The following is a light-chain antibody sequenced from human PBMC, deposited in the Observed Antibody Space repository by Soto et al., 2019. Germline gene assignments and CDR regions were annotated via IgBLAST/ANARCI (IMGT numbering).Light chain of an antibody. J-gene: IGKJ1*01. V-gene: IGKV3-15*01. CDR1: QSVSSN. Sequence: EVVMPQSPVTLSLSPGERAPLSCRASQSVSSNLAWYQQKPGQAPRLLIYGAYTRAAGIPARFSGSGSGTDFTLTITSLQSEDFAVYYCQQYNNWPPWTCGQGTKVDIK. CDR2: GAY. CDR3: QQYNNWPPWT.